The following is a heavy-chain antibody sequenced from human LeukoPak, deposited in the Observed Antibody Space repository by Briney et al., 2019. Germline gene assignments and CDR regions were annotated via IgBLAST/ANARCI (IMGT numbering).Heavy chain of an antibody. CDR2: INHSGST. D-gene: IGHD2-15*01. J-gene: IGHJ3*02. CDR3: ARERARWHPPNAFDI. V-gene: IGHV4-34*01. Sequence: SETLSLTCAVYGGSFSGYYWSWIRQPPGKGLEWIGEINHSGSTNYNPSLKSRVTISVDTSKNLFSLKLSSVTAADTAVYYCARERARWHPPNAFDIWGQGTMVTVSS. CDR1: GGSFSGYY.